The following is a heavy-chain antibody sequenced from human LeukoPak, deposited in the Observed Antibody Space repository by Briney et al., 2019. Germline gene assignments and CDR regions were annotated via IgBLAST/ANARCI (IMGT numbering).Heavy chain of an antibody. J-gene: IGHJ5*02. CDR3: ARAGYYGSGSYYTVPYNWFDP. Sequence: ASVKVSCKASGYTFTSYGISWVRRAPGQGLEWMGWISAYNGNTNYAQKLQDRVTMTTDTSTRTAYMELRSLRSDDTAVYYCARAGYYGSGSYYTVPYNWFDPWGQGTLVTVSS. D-gene: IGHD3-10*01. CDR2: ISAYNGNT. CDR1: GYTFTSYG. V-gene: IGHV1-18*01.